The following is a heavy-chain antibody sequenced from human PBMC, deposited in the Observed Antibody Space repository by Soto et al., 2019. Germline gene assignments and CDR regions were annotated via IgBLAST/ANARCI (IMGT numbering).Heavy chain of an antibody. CDR1: GGTFSSYT. J-gene: IGHJ4*02. CDR3: AISRITIFGVVIADY. CDR2: IIPILGIA. V-gene: IGHV1-69*02. D-gene: IGHD3-3*01. Sequence: QVQLVQSGAEVKKPGSSVKVSCKASGGTFSSYTISWVRQAPGQGLEWMGRIIPILGIANYAQKFQGRVTITADKSTSTAYMELSSLRSEDTAVYYCAISRITIFGVVIADYWGQGTLVTVSS.